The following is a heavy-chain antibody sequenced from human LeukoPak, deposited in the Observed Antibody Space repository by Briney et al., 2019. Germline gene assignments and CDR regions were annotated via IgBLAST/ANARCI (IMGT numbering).Heavy chain of an antibody. Sequence: PGGSLRLSCAASGFTFNNYGLIWVRQAPGKGLEWVAAISNDGGGTMYAAFVEGRFTISRDNSKNTLFLQMSSLRVEDTAVYYCMDLGHSDWGQGTLVTVSS. CDR2: ISNDGGGT. CDR1: GFTFNNYG. J-gene: IGHJ4*02. V-gene: IGHV3-23*01. CDR3: MDLGHSD. D-gene: IGHD5-12*01.